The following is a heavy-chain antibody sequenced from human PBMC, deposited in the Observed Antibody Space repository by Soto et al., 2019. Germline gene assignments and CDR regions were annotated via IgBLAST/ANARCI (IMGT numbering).Heavy chain of an antibody. D-gene: IGHD2-15*01. J-gene: IGHJ5*02. CDR3: ARDDCSRGSCYGRFDP. CDR2: IIPIFGTA. V-gene: IGHV1-69*13. Sequence: SVKVSCKASGGTFSSYAISWVRQAPGQGLEWVGGIIPIFGTANYAQKFQGRVTITADESTSTAYMELSSLRSEETAVYYCARDDCSRGSCYGRFDPWGQGTLATVSS. CDR1: GGTFSSYA.